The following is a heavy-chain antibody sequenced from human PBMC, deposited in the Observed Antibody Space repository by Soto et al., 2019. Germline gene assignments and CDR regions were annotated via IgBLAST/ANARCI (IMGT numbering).Heavy chain of an antibody. J-gene: IGHJ4*02. CDR2: INHSGST. D-gene: IGHD3-3*01. CDR3: ARGRVRYYFDY. V-gene: IGHV4-34*01. CDR1: GGSFSGYY. Sequence: QVQLQQWGAGLLKPSETLSLTCAVYGGSFSGYYWSWIRQPPGKGLEWIGEINHSGSTNYNPSLTSRVTISVDTSKNQFSLKLSSVTAADTAVYYCARGRVRYYFDYWGQGTLVTVSS.